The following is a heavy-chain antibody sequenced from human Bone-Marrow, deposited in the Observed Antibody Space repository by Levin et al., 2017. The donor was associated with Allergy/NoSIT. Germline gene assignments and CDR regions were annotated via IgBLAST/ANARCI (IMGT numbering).Heavy chain of an antibody. CDR2: ISSGAYGST. V-gene: IGHV3-23*01. Sequence: GGSLRLSCAASGFTFSDYAMTWVRQAPGKGLEWVSSISSGAYGSTYYPDSVKGRFTISRDNAKSALYLQMNRLRADDTAVYYCATLVGGRTTELWGQGTLVTVSS. CDR3: ATLVGGRTTEL. J-gene: IGHJ4*02. D-gene: IGHD3-16*01. CDR1: GFTFSDYA.